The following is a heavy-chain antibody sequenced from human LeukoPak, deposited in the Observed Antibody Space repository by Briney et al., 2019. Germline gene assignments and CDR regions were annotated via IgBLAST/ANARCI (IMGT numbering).Heavy chain of an antibody. J-gene: IGHJ4*02. CDR1: GGSISGSSYY. CDR3: ARSIAAAGTAPFDY. CDR2: IYYSGST. D-gene: IGHD6-13*01. Sequence: SETLSLTCTVSGGSISGSSYYWSWIRQPPGKGLEWIGYIYYSGSTNYNPSLKSRVTISVDTSKNQFSLKLSSVTAADTAVYYCARSIAAAGTAPFDYWGQGTLVTVSS. V-gene: IGHV4-61*01.